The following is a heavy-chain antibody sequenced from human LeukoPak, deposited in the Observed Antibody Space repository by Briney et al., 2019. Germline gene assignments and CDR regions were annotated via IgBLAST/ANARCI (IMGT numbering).Heavy chain of an antibody. Sequence: SETLSLTCTVSGGSISSFYWSWIRQPAGKGLEYIGYISYSETTSYNPSLKSRVTISVDTSKNQFSLKLTSVTAADTAVYYCARDKGLPQAFDIWGQGTMVTASS. CDR2: ISYSETT. D-gene: IGHD5/OR15-5a*01. CDR1: GGSISSFY. J-gene: IGHJ3*02. V-gene: IGHV4-59*01. CDR3: ARDKGLPQAFDI.